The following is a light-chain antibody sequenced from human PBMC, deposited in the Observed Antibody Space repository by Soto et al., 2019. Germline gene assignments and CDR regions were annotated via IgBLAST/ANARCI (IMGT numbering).Light chain of an antibody. CDR3: QQRSNWPST. CDR2: DAS. J-gene: IGKJ1*01. V-gene: IGKV3-11*01. Sequence: EIVLTQSPATLSLSPLERATLSCIASQSVSSYLAWYQQKPGQAPRLLIYDASNRATGIPTRFRGSGSGTDFTLTISSLEPEDFAVYYCQQRSNWPSTFGQGTKV. CDR1: QSVSSY.